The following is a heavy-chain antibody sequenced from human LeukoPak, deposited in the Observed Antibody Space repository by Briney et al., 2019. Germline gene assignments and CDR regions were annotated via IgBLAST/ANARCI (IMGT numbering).Heavy chain of an antibody. CDR3: ARDRYSGSYYSDY. J-gene: IGHJ4*02. CDR2: IYSGGST. V-gene: IGHV3-53*01. D-gene: IGHD1-26*01. Sequence: GGSLRLSCAASGFSVSNNYMSWVRPAPGKGLEWVSVIYSGGSTYYADSVKGRFTISRDNSKNTLYLQMNSLRAEDTAVYYCARDRYSGSYYSDYWGQGTLVTVSS. CDR1: GFSVSNNY.